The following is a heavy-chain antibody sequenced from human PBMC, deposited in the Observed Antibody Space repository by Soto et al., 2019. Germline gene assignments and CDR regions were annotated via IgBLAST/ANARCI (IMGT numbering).Heavy chain of an antibody. J-gene: IGHJ4*02. D-gene: IGHD2-15*01. Sequence: SETLSLTCTVSGGSISSSSYYWGWIRQAPGKGLEWIGSIYYSGSTYYNPSLKSRVTISVDTSKNQFSLKLSSVTAADTAVYYCARHTPAISISDHWGQGTLVTVS. CDR3: ARHTPAISISDH. CDR2: IYYSGST. V-gene: IGHV4-39*01. CDR1: GGSISSSSYY.